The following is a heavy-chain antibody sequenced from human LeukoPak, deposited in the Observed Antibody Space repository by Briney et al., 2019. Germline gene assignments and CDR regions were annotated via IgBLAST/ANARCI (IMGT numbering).Heavy chain of an antibody. CDR3: ARDGQSTYGYPHFDL. J-gene: IGHJ4*02. CDR2: IYCATGAT. Sequence: ASVKVSCKASGYTFTSYVISWVRQAPGQGLEWMGYIYCATGATNFAPKLQGRVSMTRDTSISTTYMEVTGLRSDDTAMYYCARDGQSTYGYPHFDLWGQGSLVTVSS. V-gene: IGHV1-2*02. CDR1: GYTFTSYV. D-gene: IGHD5-18*01.